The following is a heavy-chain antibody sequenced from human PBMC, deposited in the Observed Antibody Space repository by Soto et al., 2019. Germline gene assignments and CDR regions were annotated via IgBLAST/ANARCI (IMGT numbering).Heavy chain of an antibody. J-gene: IGHJ4*02. D-gene: IGHD3-3*01. CDR1: GGSFSGYY. CDR2: INHSGST. Sequence: SETLSLTCAVYGGSFSGYYWSWIRQPPGKGLEWIGEINHSGSTNYNPSLKSRVTISVDTSKNQFSLKLSSVTAADTAVYYCARGIRIFGVVIFYRGTSTVEPNFDYWGQGTLVTVSS. CDR3: ARGIRIFGVVIFYRGTSTVEPNFDY. V-gene: IGHV4-34*01.